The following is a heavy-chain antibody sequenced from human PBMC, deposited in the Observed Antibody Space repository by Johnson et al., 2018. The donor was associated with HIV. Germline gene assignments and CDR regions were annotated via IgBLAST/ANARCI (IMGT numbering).Heavy chain of an antibody. J-gene: IGHJ3*02. V-gene: IGHV3-30*02. D-gene: IGHD3-22*01. CDR1: GFTFSSYG. CDR2: IRYDGSNK. Sequence: QVQLVESGGGVVQPGGSLRLSCAASGFTFSSYGMHWVRQAPGKGLDWVAFIRYDGSNKYYADSVTGRFTISRANSKNTLYLQMNSLRAEDTAVYYCARDSASSYYDSSAKGGAFDIWGQGTMVTVSS. CDR3: ARDSASSYYDSSAKGGAFDI.